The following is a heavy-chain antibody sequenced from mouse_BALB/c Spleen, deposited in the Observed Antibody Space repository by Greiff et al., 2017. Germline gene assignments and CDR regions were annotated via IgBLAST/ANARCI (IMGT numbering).Heavy chain of an antibody. CDR3: AVCYYGSSFAMDY. D-gene: IGHD1-1*01. Sequence: QVQLQQPGAELVKPGASVKLSCKASGYTFTSYWMHWVKQRPGQGLEWIGEINPSNGRTNYNEKFKSKATLNVDKSSNTAYMQLSSLTSEDSAVYYCAVCYYGSSFAMDYWGQGTSVTVSS. J-gene: IGHJ4*01. CDR1: GYTFTSYW. V-gene: IGHV1S81*02. CDR2: INPSNGRT.